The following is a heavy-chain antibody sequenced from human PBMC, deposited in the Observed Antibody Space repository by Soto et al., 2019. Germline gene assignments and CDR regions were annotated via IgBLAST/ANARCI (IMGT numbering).Heavy chain of an antibody. CDR2: IYWDDDK. CDR3: AHTRDYDILTGYSGARVFDY. V-gene: IGHV2-5*02. Sequence: QITLKESGPTLVKPTQTLTLTCTFSGFSLSTSGVGVGWIRQPPGKALEWLALIYWDDDKRYSPSLKSRLTITKDTSKNQVVLTMTNMDPVDTATYYCAHTRDYDILTGYSGARVFDYWGQGTLVTVSS. CDR1: GFSLSTSGVG. J-gene: IGHJ4*02. D-gene: IGHD3-9*01.